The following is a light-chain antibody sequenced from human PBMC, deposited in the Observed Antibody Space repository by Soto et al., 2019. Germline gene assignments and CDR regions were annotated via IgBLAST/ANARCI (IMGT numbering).Light chain of an antibody. V-gene: IGKV3D-15*01. J-gene: IGKJ2*02. CDR2: GAS. CDR3: QHGST. CDR1: QSVSSN. Sequence: EIVMTQSPATLSVSPGERATLSCRASQSVSSNLAWYQQKPGQAPRLLIYGASIRATGIPARFSGSGSGTEFTLTISSLQSEDFAVYYCQHGSTFGQGTKLEIK.